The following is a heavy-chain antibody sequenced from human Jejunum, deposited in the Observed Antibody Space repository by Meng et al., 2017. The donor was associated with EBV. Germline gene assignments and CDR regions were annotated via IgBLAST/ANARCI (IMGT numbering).Heavy chain of an antibody. D-gene: IGHD1-26*01. CDR3: ARDQNGSYFAY. CDR1: GGSFSSGSYY. V-gene: IGHV4-61*01. Sequence: VHLQESGPGLVKPSETLALTCTVSGGSFSSGSYYWSRIRQPPGKGLEWIGYIYNSESTNYKASLKSRVTISADTSKNQFSLRLSSVTAADTAVYYCARDQNGSYFAYWGQGTLVTVSS. CDR2: IYNSEST. J-gene: IGHJ4*02.